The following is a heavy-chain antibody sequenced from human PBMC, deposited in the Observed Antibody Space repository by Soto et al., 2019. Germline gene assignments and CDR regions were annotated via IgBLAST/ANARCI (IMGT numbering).Heavy chain of an antibody. D-gene: IGHD3-16*02. Sequence: EVQLLDSGGRLVQPGGSLRLSCAASGFIFSSYAMSWVRQAPGKGLEWVSAISGSGGSTFYADSVKGRFTISRDNTKNTLYLQMNSLRAEDTAVYYCAKDLEGTTFGGVIVGFDYWGQGVLVTVSS. CDR1: GFIFSSYA. CDR2: ISGSGGST. J-gene: IGHJ4*02. V-gene: IGHV3-23*01. CDR3: AKDLEGTTFGGVIVGFDY.